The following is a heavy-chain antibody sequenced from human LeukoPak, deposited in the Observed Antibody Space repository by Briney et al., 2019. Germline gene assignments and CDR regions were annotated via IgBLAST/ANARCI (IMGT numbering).Heavy chain of an antibody. Sequence: GGSLRLSCAASGFSFSSYGMSWVRQAPGKGLEWVSAISGSGGSTYYADSVKGRFTISRDNSKNTLYLQMNSLRAEDTAVYYCAKVCNDILTGYYIGEVDYWGQGTLVTVSS. CDR1: GFSFSSYG. CDR3: AKVCNDILTGYYIGEVDY. CDR2: ISGSGGST. D-gene: IGHD3-9*01. V-gene: IGHV3-23*01. J-gene: IGHJ4*02.